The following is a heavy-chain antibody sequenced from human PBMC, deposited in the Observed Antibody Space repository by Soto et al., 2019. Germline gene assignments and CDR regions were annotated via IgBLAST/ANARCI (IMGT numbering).Heavy chain of an antibody. CDR3: ARSWVTGKGGMDV. CDR1: GSTFTSYG. J-gene: IGHJ6*02. CDR2: INGYTGNT. Sequence: QVQLVQSGAEVKKPGASVKVSCKASGSTFTSYGFSWVRQAPGQGLEWMGWINGYTGNTHYAHKFQGRVTMTTDTSTSTAYMELWTLISDDTAVYYSARSWVTGKGGMDVWGQGTTVTVSS. D-gene: IGHD3-16*01. V-gene: IGHV1-18*01.